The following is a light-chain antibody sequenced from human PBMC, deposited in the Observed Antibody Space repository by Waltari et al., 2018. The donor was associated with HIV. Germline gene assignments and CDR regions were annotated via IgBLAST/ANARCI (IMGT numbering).Light chain of an antibody. J-gene: IGLJ2*01. CDR1: RNNVGTYNY. Sequence: QSALTPPASVSVSPGPSITLSRPGTRNNVGTYNYISWYKQHPGTAPKLMFYDVSNRPSGVSNRFSGSKSANTASLTISGLQAEDEADYYCSSYTSSSTVVFGGGTKLTVL. CDR3: SSYTSSSTVV. V-gene: IGLV2-14*03. CDR2: DVS.